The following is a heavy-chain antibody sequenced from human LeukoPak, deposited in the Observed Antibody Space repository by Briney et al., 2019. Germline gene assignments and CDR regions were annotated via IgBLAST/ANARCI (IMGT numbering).Heavy chain of an antibody. J-gene: IGHJ4*02. D-gene: IGHD3-9*01. V-gene: IGHV3-7*01. Sequence: PGGSLRLSCAASEFTFSSYWMSWVRQAPGKGLEWVANIKQDGSEKYYVDSVKGRFTISRDNAKNSLYLHMNSLRAEDTTVYYCAREGHRLAQFDYWGQGTLVTVSS. CDR1: EFTFSSYW. CDR3: AREGHRLAQFDY. CDR2: IKQDGSEK.